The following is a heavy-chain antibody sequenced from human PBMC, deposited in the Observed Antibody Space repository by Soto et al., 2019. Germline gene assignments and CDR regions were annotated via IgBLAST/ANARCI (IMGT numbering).Heavy chain of an antibody. CDR1: GYTFTSYG. CDR3: ARDPGEYCSGGSCYLGNWFDP. J-gene: IGHJ5*02. D-gene: IGHD2-15*01. V-gene: IGHV1-18*01. CDR2: ISAYNGNT. Sequence: QVQLVQSGAEVKKPGASVKVSCKASGYTFTSYGISWVRQAPGQGLEWMGWISAYNGNTNYAQKLQGRVTMTTDTSTSTAYMELRSLRSDDTAVYYCARDPGEYCSGGSCYLGNWFDPWGQGTLVTVSS.